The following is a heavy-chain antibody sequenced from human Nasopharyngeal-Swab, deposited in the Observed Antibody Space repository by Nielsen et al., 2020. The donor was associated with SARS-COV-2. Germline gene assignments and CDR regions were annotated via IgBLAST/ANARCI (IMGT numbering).Heavy chain of an antibody. Sequence: GESLKISCAASGVTFSSYWMHWVRQAPGEGLGWVSRMNSDGSRTNYADSVKGRFTISRDNAKKTLYLQMNSLRAEDTAVYYCARVDVHDAFDIWGQGTMVTVSS. V-gene: IGHV3-74*01. D-gene: IGHD3-16*01. J-gene: IGHJ3*02. CDR3: ARVDVHDAFDI. CDR2: MNSDGSRT. CDR1: GVTFSSYW.